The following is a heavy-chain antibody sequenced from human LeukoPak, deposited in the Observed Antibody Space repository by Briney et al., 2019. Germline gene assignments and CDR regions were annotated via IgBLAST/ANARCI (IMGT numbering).Heavy chain of an antibody. CDR2: IYPGDSDT. J-gene: IGHJ5*02. CDR3: ARGGNCGGDCYWSHWFDP. CDR1: GYSFTSYW. V-gene: IGHV5-51*01. D-gene: IGHD2-21*02. Sequence: GESLKISCKGSGYSFTSYWIGWVRQMPGKGLEWMGIIYPGDSDTRYSPSFQGQVTISADKSISTAYLQWSSLKASDTAMCYCARGGNCGGDCYWSHWFDPWGQGTLVTVSS.